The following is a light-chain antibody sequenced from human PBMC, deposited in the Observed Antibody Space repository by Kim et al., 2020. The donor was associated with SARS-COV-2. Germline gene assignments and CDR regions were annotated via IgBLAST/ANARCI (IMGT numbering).Light chain of an antibody. J-gene: IGKJ4*01. CDR3: QQYNNWPPGLT. V-gene: IGKV3-15*01. CDR2: GAS. CDR1: QSVSTH. Sequence: PGERVTLSCRAGQSVSTHLAWCQQKPGHAPRLLIYGASNRATGIPARFSGSGSGTEFTITITSLQPEDFGVYYCQQYNNWPPGLTFGGGTKVDIK.